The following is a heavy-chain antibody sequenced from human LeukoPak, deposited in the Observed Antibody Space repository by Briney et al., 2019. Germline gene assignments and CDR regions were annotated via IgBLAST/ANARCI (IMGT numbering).Heavy chain of an antibody. J-gene: IGHJ4*02. V-gene: IGHV3-53*01. CDR1: GFTVSSNY. D-gene: IGHD3-10*01. Sequence: GGSLRLSCAASGFTVSSNYMSWVRQAPGKGLEWVSVIYSGGSTYYADSVKGRFTISRDNSKNTLYLQMNSLRAEDTAVYYCATVYYYGSGSYYAPFDYWGQGTLVTVSS. CDR3: ATVYYYGSGSYYAPFDY. CDR2: IYSGGST.